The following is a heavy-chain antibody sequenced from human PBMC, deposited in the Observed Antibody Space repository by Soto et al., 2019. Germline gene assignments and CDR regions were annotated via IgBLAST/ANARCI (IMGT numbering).Heavy chain of an antibody. D-gene: IGHD5-18*01. CDR1: GVSISSYF. Sequence: SETLSLTCSVSGVSISSYFWSWIRQPPGRGLEWIGYTYHRGSTNYSPSLRSRVAISLDTSENQFSLKVSSVTAADTAVYYYARVGGYHGTLDYWGQGTQVTVYS. CDR3: ARVGGYHGTLDY. J-gene: IGHJ4*02. CDR2: TYHRGST. V-gene: IGHV4-59*01.